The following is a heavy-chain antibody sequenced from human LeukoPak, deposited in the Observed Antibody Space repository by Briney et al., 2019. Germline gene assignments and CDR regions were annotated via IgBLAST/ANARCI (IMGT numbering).Heavy chain of an antibody. CDR2: IYHSGST. J-gene: IGHJ4*02. CDR1: GGSISSYY. D-gene: IGHD3-22*01. Sequence: SETLSLTCTVSGGSISSYYWSWIRQPPGKGLEWIGYIYHSGSTKYNPSLKSRVTISVDTSKSQFSLKLSSVTAADTAVYYCARVSRLYHDTSGRIFDYWGQGTLVTVSS. V-gene: IGHV4-59*01. CDR3: ARVSRLYHDTSGRIFDY.